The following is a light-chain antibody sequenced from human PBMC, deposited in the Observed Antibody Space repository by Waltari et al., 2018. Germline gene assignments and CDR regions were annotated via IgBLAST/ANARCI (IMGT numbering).Light chain of an antibody. CDR2: AAS. CDR1: QSVSSNY. V-gene: IGKV3-20*01. CDR3: QQYSYSRWT. Sequence: EIVLTQSPGTLSLSPGERATLSCRPSQSVSSNYLAWYQQKPGQAPRLLIYAASSRATGIPDRFSGSGSGTDFTLTISRLEPEDFAVYYCQQYSYSRWTFGQGTKVEIK. J-gene: IGKJ1*01.